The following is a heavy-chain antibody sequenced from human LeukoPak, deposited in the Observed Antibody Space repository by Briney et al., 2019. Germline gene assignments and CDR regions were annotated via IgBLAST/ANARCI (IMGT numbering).Heavy chain of an antibody. J-gene: IGHJ4*02. V-gene: IGHV1-18*01. CDR1: GYTFTSYG. Sequence: ASVKVSCKASGYTFTSYGISWVRQAPGQGLERMGWISADNSNTNYAQKLQGRVTMTTDTSTSTAYMELRSLRSDDTAVYYCARVLFPWELHFDYWGQGTLVTVSS. CDR2: ISADNSNT. D-gene: IGHD1-26*01. CDR3: ARVLFPWELHFDY.